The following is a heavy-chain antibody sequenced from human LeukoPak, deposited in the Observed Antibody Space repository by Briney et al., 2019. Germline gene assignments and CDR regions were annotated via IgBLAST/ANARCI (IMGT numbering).Heavy chain of an antibody. V-gene: IGHV3-23*01. Sequence: PGGSLRLSCAASGFTFSSYAMSWVRQAPGKGLEWVSAISGSGGSTYYADSVKGRFTISRDNSKNTLYLQMNSLRAEDTAVYYCAKDGDPHGDYDXYFDXXGQGXLVT. CDR3: AKDGDPHGDYDXYFDX. D-gene: IGHD4-17*01. CDR2: ISGSGGST. J-gene: IGHJ4*02. CDR1: GFTFSSYA.